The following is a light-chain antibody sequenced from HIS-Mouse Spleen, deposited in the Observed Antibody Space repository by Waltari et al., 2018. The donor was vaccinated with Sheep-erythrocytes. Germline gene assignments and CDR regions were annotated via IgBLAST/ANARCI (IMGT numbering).Light chain of an antibody. CDR3: CSYAGSYNHV. J-gene: IGLJ1*01. CDR1: SSDVGGYNY. CDR2: DVS. Sequence: QSALTQPRSVSGSPGQSVTISCTGTSSDVGGYNYVSWYQQHPGKAPKLMIYDVSKRPSGLPDRFSGSKSGNTAYLTISGLQAEDEADYYCCSYAGSYNHVFATGTKVTVL. V-gene: IGLV2-11*01.